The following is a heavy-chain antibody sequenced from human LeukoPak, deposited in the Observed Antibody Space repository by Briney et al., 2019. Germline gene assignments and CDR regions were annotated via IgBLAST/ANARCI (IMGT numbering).Heavy chain of an antibody. J-gene: IGHJ4*02. Sequence: SETLSLTCTVSGGSISGYYWSWIRQPPGKGLQWIGYIYYTGSTNYNPSLKSRVTISVDTSKNQFSLNLSSVTAADTAVYYCVRGDGFVYFWGQGTLVTVSS. D-gene: IGHD5-24*01. CDR1: GGSISGYY. CDR2: IYYTGST. V-gene: IGHV4-59*01. CDR3: VRGDGFVYF.